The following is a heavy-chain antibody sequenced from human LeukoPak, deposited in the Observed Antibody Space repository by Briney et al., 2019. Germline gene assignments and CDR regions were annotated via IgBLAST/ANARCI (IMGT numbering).Heavy chain of an antibody. J-gene: IGHJ4*02. CDR2: ISYDGSNK. CDR3: AKSAVAGLYYFDY. V-gene: IGHV3-30*18. CDR1: GFTFSSYW. D-gene: IGHD6-19*01. Sequence: GGSLRLSCAAYGFTFSSYWMSWVRQAQGKGLEWVAVISYDGSNKYYADSVKGRFTISRDNSKNTLYLQMNSLRAEDTAVYYCAKSAVAGLYYFDYWGQGTLVTVSS.